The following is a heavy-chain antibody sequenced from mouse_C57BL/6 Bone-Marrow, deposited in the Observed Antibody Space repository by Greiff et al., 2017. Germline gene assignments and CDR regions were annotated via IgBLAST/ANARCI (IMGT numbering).Heavy chain of an antibody. J-gene: IGHJ1*03. CDR3: ARAIYYGSRYWYFDV. CDR2: IHPNSGST. D-gene: IGHD1-1*01. V-gene: IGHV1-64*01. CDR1: GYTFTSYW. Sequence: QVQLQQPGAELVKPGASVKLSCKASGYTFTSYWMHWVKQRPGQGLEWIGMIHPNSGSTNYNEKFKSKATLTVDKSSSTAYMQLSSLTSEDSAVYYCARAIYYGSRYWYFDVWGTGTTVTVSS.